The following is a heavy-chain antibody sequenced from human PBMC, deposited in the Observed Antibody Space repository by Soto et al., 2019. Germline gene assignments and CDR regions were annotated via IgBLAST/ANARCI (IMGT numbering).Heavy chain of an antibody. CDR2: ISYDGSNK. Sequence: PGGSLRLSCAASGFTFSSYGMHWVRQAPGKGLEWVAVISYDGSNKYYADFVKGRFTISRDNSKNTLNLQMNSLRAEDTAVYYCAKDRGNYNHYYYYGMDVWGQGTTVTVSS. V-gene: IGHV3-30*18. CDR3: AKDRGNYNHYYYYGMDV. CDR1: GFTFSSYG. J-gene: IGHJ6*02. D-gene: IGHD3-16*01.